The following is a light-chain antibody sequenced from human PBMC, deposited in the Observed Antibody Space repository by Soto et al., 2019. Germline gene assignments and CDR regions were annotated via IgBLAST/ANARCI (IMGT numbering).Light chain of an antibody. CDR1: QSVGSY. J-gene: IGKJ2*01. CDR2: DAS. V-gene: IGKV3-11*01. CDR3: QQRSNWPPT. Sequence: ETVLTQSPATLSLSPGERATLSCRASQSVGSYLAWYQQKPGQAPRLLISDASNRATGIPARFTGSGSGTDFTLTISSLEPEDFAVYYCQQRSNWPPTFGQGTKLEIK.